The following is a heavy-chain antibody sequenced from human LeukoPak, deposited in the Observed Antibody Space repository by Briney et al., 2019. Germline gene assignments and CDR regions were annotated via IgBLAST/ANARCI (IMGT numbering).Heavy chain of an antibody. J-gene: IGHJ4*02. CDR3: ARARNHVDY. Sequence: GGSLRLSCAASGFTFSSYSMNWVRQAPGKRLEWVSSISSSSSYIYCADSVKGRFTISRDNAKNSLYLQMNSLRAEDTAVYYCARARNHVDYWGQGTLVTVSS. CDR1: GFTFSSYS. V-gene: IGHV3-21*01. D-gene: IGHD1-14*01. CDR2: ISSSSSYI.